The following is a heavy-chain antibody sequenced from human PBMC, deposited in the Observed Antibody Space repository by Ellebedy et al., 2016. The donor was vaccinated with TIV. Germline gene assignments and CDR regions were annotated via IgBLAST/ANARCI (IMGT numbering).Heavy chain of an antibody. CDR3: ARGDSGSYVRYFDY. CDR1: GGSISSYY. CDR2: IYYSGST. Sequence: SETLSLTXTVSGGSISSYYWNWIRQPPGKGLEWIGYIYYSGSTNYNPSLKSRVTISVDTSENQFSLKLSSVTAADTAVYYCARGDSGSYVRYFDYWGQGALVTVSS. J-gene: IGHJ4*02. D-gene: IGHD1-26*01. V-gene: IGHV4-59*01.